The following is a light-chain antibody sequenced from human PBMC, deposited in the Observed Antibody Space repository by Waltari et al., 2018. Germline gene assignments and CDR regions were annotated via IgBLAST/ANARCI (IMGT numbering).Light chain of an antibody. CDR2: EVS. CDR3: QQSYSTPYT. V-gene: IGKV2-29*01. Sequence: DIVMTQTPLSLSVTPGQPAAISCKSSQRLLHSDGKTYLFWYLQKPGQSPQLLIYEVSSRFSGVPDRFSGSGLGTDFTLTISSLQPEDFATYYCQQSYSTPYTFGQGTNVEIK. J-gene: IGKJ2*01. CDR1: QRLLHSDGKTY.